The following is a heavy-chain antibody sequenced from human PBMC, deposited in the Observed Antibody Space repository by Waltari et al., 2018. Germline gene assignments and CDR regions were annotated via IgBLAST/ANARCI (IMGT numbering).Heavy chain of an antibody. CDR3: AAEGYSSSHDGAFDI. Sequence: QMQLVQSGPEVKKPGTSVKFSCKASGFTFTSSAMQWVRQARGQRLEWIGWIGVGSGNTNDAQKFQERVTITRDMSTSTAYMELSSLRSEDTAVYYCAAEGYSSSHDGAFDIWGQGTMVTVSS. V-gene: IGHV1-58*02. D-gene: IGHD6-6*01. CDR2: IGVGSGNT. J-gene: IGHJ3*02. CDR1: GFTFTSSA.